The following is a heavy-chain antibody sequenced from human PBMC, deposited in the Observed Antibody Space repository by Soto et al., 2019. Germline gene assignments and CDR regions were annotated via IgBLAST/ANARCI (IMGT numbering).Heavy chain of an antibody. D-gene: IGHD2-2*01. CDR2: IIPIFGTA. CDR1: GGTFSSYA. J-gene: IGHJ5*02. Sequence: SVKVSCKASGGTFSSYAISWVRQAPGQGLEWIGGIIPIFGTANYAQKFQGRVTITADESTSTAYMELSSLRSEDTAVYYCARALYCSSTSCYNWFDPWGQGTLVTVSS. V-gene: IGHV1-69*13. CDR3: ARALYCSSTSCYNWFDP.